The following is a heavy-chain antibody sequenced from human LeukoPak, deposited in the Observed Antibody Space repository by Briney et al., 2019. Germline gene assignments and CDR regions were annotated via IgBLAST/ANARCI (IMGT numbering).Heavy chain of an antibody. V-gene: IGHV3-15*01. Sequence: GESLRLSCAASGFTFSHAWMSWVRQAPGKGLEWVGRIKSKVDGGTTDYAAPVKGRFTISRDDSKNTVYLQMNSLKAEDTAVYYCTTDSALLGVLIANDPWGQGTLVTVSS. J-gene: IGHJ5*02. CDR1: GFTFSHAW. D-gene: IGHD3-3*01. CDR2: IKSKVDGGTT. CDR3: TTDSALLGVLIANDP.